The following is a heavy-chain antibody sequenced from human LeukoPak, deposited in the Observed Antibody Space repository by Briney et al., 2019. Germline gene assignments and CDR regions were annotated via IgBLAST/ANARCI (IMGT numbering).Heavy chain of an antibody. CDR3: ARQTTSSNVDY. V-gene: IGHV4-59*08. CDR1: GGSITTYY. D-gene: IGHD4-11*01. J-gene: IGHJ4*02. CDR2: IHNSGSA. Sequence: PSETLSLTCTVSGGSITTYYWSWIRQPPGKGLEWIGYIHNSGSANYNPSLRGRVTISVDTSKDQFSLKLSSVTAADTAVYYCARQTTSSNVDYWGQGTLATVSS.